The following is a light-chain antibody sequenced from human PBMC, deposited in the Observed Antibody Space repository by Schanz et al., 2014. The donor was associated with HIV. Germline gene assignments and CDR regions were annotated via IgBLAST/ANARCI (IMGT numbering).Light chain of an antibody. CDR1: SSDVGSYNR. CDR3: SSYTSSSTLPYV. V-gene: IGLV2-18*02. CDR2: EVS. J-gene: IGLJ1*01. Sequence: QSALTQPPSVSGSPGQSVTISCTGTSSDVGSYNRVSWYQQPPGTAPKLMIYEVSNRPSGVPDRFSGSKSGNTASLTISGLQAEDEADYYCSSYTSSSTLPYVFGTGTKLTVL.